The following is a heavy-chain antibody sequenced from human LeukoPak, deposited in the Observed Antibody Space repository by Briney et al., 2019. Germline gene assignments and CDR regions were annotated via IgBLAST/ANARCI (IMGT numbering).Heavy chain of an antibody. CDR1: GFTVSNNY. J-gene: IGHJ6*02. CDR2: IYSGGTT. V-gene: IGHV3-53*01. D-gene: IGHD3-22*01. CDR3: ASAFYDSSGSGNYYYYGMDV. Sequence: GGSLRLSCAASGFTVSNNYMSWVRQAPGKGLEWVSVIYSGGTTYYADSVKGRFTISRDNSKNTLYLQMNSLRAEDTAVYYCASAFYDSSGSGNYYYYGMDVWGQGTTVTVSS.